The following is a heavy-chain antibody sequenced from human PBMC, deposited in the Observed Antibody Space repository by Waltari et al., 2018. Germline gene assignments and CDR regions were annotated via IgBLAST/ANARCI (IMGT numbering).Heavy chain of an antibody. Sequence: VQLVQSGAEVKKPGSSVTVSCTASGPPFRSYPIIWGRPAPGQGLEWMGGIIAIFGTANYAQKFQGRVTITADESTSTAYMELSSLRSEDTAVYYCASFGGYCSGGSGQGWGQGTLVTVSS. CDR1: GPPFRSYP. V-gene: IGHV1-69*01. CDR3: ASFGGYCSGGSGQG. J-gene: IGHJ4*02. D-gene: IGHD2-15*01. CDR2: IIAIFGTA.